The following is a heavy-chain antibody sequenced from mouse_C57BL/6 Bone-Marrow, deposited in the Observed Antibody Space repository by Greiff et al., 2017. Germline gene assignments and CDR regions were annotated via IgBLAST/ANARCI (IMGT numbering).Heavy chain of an antibody. D-gene: IGHD6-2*01. CDR2: IYPGDGDT. J-gene: IGHJ2*01. CDR3: AREKILVDY. CDR1: GYAFSSSW. V-gene: IGHV1-82*01. Sequence: VQLQQSGPELVKPGASVKISCKASGYAFSSSWMNWVKQRPGKGLEWIGRIYPGDGDTNYNGKFKGKATLTADKSSSTAYMQLSSLTSEDSAVYFCAREKILVDYWGQGTTLTVSS.